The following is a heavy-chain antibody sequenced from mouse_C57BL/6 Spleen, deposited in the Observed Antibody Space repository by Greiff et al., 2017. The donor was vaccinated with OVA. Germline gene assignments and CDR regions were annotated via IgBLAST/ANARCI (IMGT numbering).Heavy chain of an antibody. CDR1: GYAFSSSW. Sequence: QVQLQQSGPELVKPGASVKISCKASGYAFSSSWMNWVKQRPGKGLEWIGRIYPGDGDTNYNGKFKGKATLTADKSSSTAYMQLSSLTSEDYAVYFCAREGREYEGYFEGWGTGTTVTVSS. D-gene: IGHD2-14*01. CDR2: IYPGDGDT. J-gene: IGHJ1*03. V-gene: IGHV1-82*01. CDR3: AREGREYEGYFEG.